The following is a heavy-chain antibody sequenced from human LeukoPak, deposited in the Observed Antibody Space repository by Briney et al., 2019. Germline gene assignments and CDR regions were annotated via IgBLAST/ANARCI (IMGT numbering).Heavy chain of an antibody. J-gene: IGHJ6*02. CDR2: IYYSGSI. Sequence: PSETLSLTCTVSGGSISSYYWSWIRQPPGKGLEWIGYIYYSGSINYNPSLKSRVTISVDTSKNQFSLKLSSVTAADTAVYYCARVTRYYGMDVWGQGTTVTVSS. CDR1: GGSISSYY. CDR3: ARVTRYYGMDV. D-gene: IGHD1-1*01. V-gene: IGHV4-59*01.